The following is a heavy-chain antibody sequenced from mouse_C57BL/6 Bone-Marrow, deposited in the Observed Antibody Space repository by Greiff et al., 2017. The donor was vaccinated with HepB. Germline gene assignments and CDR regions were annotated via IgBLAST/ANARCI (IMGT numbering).Heavy chain of an antibody. Sequence: VKLQESGAELARPGASVKLSCKASGYTFTSYGISWVKQRTGQGLEWIGEIYPRSGNTYYNEKFKGKATLTADKSSSTAYMELRSLTSEDSAVYFCARRTTVVGDWYFDVWGTGTTVTVSS. CDR3: ARRTTVVGDWYFDV. CDR2: IYPRSGNT. CDR1: GYTFTSYG. D-gene: IGHD1-1*01. V-gene: IGHV1-81*01. J-gene: IGHJ1*03.